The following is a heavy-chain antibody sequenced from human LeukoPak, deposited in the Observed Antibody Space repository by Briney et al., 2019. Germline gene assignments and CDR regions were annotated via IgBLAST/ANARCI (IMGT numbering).Heavy chain of an antibody. CDR3: AKRGVVTRVILVGFHKEAYYFDS. J-gene: IGHJ4*02. D-gene: IGHD2-21*02. V-gene: IGHV3-23*01. CDR1: GITLSNYA. CDR2: ISGSGGGT. Sequence: GGSLRLSCAVSGITLSNYAMTWVRQAPGKGLEWVAGISGSGGGTNYADSVKGRFTISRDNYKNTLYLQMNSLGAEDTAVYFCAKRGVVTRVILVGFHKEAYYFDSWGQGALVTVSS.